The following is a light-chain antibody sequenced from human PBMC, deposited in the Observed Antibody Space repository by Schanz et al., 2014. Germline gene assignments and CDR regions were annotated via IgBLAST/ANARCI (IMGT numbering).Light chain of an antibody. CDR1: QSVSSSY. Sequence: EIVLTQSPGPLSLSPGERATLSCRASQSVSSSYLAWYQQKPGQAPRLLIYGTSTRASGIPDRFSGSGSGTDFPLTISRLEPGDFATYFCQQADTFPPTYTFGPGTRVDIK. V-gene: IGKV3-20*01. J-gene: IGKJ2*01. CDR2: GTS. CDR3: QQADTFPPTYT.